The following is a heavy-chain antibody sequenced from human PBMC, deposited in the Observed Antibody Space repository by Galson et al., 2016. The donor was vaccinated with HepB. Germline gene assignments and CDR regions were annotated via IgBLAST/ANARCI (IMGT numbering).Heavy chain of an antibody. D-gene: IGHD3-10*01. CDR3: ARMRRFGAFYFDY. Sequence: SLRLSCAASGFTFSSSSMNWVRQAPGKGLEWVSSISSSSSYIYYTDSVKGRFTISRDNAKNSLYLQMNSLRAEETAVYYCARMRRFGAFYFDYWGQGTLVTVSS. CDR1: GFTFSSSS. CDR2: ISSSSSYI. V-gene: IGHV3-21*01. J-gene: IGHJ4*02.